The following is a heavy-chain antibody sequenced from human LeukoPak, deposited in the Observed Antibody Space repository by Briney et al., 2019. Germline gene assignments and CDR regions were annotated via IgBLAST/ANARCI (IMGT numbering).Heavy chain of an antibody. V-gene: IGHV3-23*01. D-gene: IGHD3-22*01. CDR2: ISVSSHRT. CDR1: EFTFSTYA. CDR3: VKDLVGYDSSNYRDC. J-gene: IGHJ4*02. Sequence: GGSLRLSCAASEFTFSTYAMHWVRQAPGKGLEWISGISVSSHRTYHAASVKGRFTISRDNSNNMVYLQMNSLRAEDTAVYYCVKDLVGYDSSNYRDCWGQGTLVTVSS.